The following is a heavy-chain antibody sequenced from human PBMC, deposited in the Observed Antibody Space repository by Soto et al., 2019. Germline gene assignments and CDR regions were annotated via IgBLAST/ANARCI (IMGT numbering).Heavy chain of an antibody. CDR1: GATVYNNP. CDR3: ASGQTQMSQDRMGFYYYMDV. J-gene: IGHJ6*03. D-gene: IGHD2-15*01. CDR2: FIPLLDAS. V-gene: IGHV1-69*08. Sequence: QVQLVQSGAEVKKPGSSVKISCTASGATVYNNPFTWVRRAPGQDLEWMGRFIPLLDASNYAEKFQDRVTITADKSTNTAYMALSGLKAEDSAIYYCASGQTQMSQDRMGFYYYMDVWGKGTTVTVSS.